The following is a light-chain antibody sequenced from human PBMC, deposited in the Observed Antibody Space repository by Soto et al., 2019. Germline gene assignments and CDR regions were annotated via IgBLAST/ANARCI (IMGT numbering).Light chain of an antibody. Sequence: QSALTQPASVSGSPGQWITISCTGTSSDVGTYNYVSWYQQHPGKAPKLMIYEVSNRPSGVSNRFSGSKSANTASLTISGLQAEDEADYYCSSYTSITPYVFGTGTKVTVL. J-gene: IGLJ1*01. CDR3: SSYTSITPYV. CDR2: EVS. V-gene: IGLV2-14*01. CDR1: SSDVGTYNY.